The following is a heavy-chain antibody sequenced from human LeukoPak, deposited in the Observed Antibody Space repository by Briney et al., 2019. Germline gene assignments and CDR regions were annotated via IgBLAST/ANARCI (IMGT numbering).Heavy chain of an antibody. V-gene: IGHV1-69*13. CDR2: IIPILGTA. J-gene: IGHJ3*02. CDR1: GGTFSSHA. D-gene: IGHD3-22*01. CDR3: ARMEGYYYDSSAPMGAFDI. Sequence: GASVKVSCKASGGTFSSHAISWERQAPGQGLEWMGGIIPILGTANYAQKFQGRVTITADESTSTAYMELSSLRSEDTAVYYCARMEGYYYDSSAPMGAFDIWGQGTMVTVSS.